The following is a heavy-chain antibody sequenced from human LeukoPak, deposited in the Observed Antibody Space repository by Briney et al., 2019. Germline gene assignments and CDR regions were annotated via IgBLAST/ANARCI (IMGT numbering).Heavy chain of an antibody. Sequence: SETLSLTCTVSGGSISSSSYYWGWIRQPPGKGLEWIGSIYYSGSTYYNPSLKSRVTISVDTSKNQFSLKLSSVTAADTAVYYCARQVVAVAGESGPWGQGTLVTVSS. CDR2: IYYSGST. CDR1: GGSISSSSYY. D-gene: IGHD6-19*01. V-gene: IGHV4-39*01. J-gene: IGHJ5*02. CDR3: ARQVVAVAGESGP.